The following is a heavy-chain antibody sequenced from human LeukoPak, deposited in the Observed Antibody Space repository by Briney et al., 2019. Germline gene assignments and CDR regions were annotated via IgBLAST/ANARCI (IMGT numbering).Heavy chain of an antibody. J-gene: IGHJ4*02. CDR3: AAVVAATMPPVDY. CDR2: INPSGGST. D-gene: IGHD2-15*01. Sequence: GASVKVSCKASGYTFTSYYMHWERQAPGQGLEWMGVINPSGGSTSYAQKFQGRVTMTRDTSTSTVYMELSSLRSEDTAVYYCAAVVAATMPPVDYWGQGTLVTVSS. CDR1: GYTFTSYY. V-gene: IGHV1-46*01.